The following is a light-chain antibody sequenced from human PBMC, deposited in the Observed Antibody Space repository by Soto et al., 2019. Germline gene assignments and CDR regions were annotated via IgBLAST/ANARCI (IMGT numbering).Light chain of an antibody. J-gene: IGKJ1*01. CDR3: QQYSTYRT. V-gene: IGKV1-5*03. CDR2: KAS. CDR1: QSISSW. Sequence: DIQMTQSPSTLSASVGDRVTITCRASQSISSWLAWYQQKPGKAPKLLTYKASSLESGVPSRFSGSGSGTEFTHTISSLQPDDFATYYCQQYSTYRTFGQGTKVDIK.